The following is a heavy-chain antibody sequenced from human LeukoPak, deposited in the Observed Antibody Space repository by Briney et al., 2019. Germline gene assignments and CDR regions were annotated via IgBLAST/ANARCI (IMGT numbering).Heavy chain of an antibody. D-gene: IGHD3-22*01. CDR3: ARISMTVPTS. Sequence: PSETLSLTCTVSGGSISSNSYYWGWIRQPPGKGLEWIGNIYYSGTAYYNPSLKSRVTTSVDTAKNQFSLKLNSVTAADTAVYHCARISMTVPTSWGQGTLVTVSS. J-gene: IGHJ5*02. V-gene: IGHV4-39*01. CDR2: IYYSGTA. CDR1: GGSISSNSYY.